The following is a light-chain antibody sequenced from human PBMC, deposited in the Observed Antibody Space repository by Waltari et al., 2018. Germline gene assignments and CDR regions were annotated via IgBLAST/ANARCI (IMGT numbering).Light chain of an antibody. J-gene: IGKJ2*01. Sequence: DIVMTQSPDSLAVSLGERVTINCRSSHNLLYNSDNKNYVAWFQQEPGPPPKLLIYWAAPRESGVPDRFSGSGSGTEFTLTISSLQAADVAVYYCQQCYSTPYTFGQGTKLEIK. CDR2: WAA. CDR1: HNLLYNSDNKNY. V-gene: IGKV4-1*01. CDR3: QQCYSTPYT.